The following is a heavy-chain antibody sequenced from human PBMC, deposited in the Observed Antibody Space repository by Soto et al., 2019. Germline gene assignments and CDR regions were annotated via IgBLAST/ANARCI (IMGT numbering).Heavy chain of an antibody. CDR3: AKAYGGSDAPDT. CDR1: GDSISSNNW. D-gene: IGHD5-12*01. J-gene: IGHJ3*01. V-gene: IGHV4-4*02. Sequence: QVQLQESGPGLVKPSGTLSLTCAVSGDSISSNNWWSWVRQSPEKGLEWIGEIYHTGTTNYNPSLKGRVNISVDKSKNQFSLKLTSMTAADSAVYYCAKAYGGSDAPDTWGQGTMVTVSS. CDR2: IYHTGTT.